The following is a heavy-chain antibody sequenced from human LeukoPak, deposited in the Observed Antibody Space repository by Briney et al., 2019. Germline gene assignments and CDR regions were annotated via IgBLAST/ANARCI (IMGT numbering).Heavy chain of an antibody. CDR2: IGISGSTK. D-gene: IGHD5-12*01. CDR3: AREMGGYPCDY. CDR1: GFTFSSFE. V-gene: IGHV3-48*03. J-gene: IGHJ4*02. Sequence: SGGSLRLSCAASGFTFSSFEMNWVRQAPGKGLEWVSYIGISGSTKYYADSVKGRFTISRDNAKNSLYPQMNSLTAEDTAIYYCAREMGGYPCDYWGQGTLVTVSS.